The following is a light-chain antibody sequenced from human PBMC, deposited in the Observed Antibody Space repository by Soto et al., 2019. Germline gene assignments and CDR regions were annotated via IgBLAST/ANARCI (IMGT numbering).Light chain of an antibody. J-gene: IGLJ3*02. CDR2: LNSDGSH. CDR1: SGHNSYA. V-gene: IGLV4-69*01. CDR3: QTWSTDIRV. Sequence: QPVLTHPPSASASLGDSVKLTCTLSSGHNSYAIAWHQQQPEKGPRYLMKLNSDGSHSKGDGIPDRFSGSSSGAERYLTISSLQSEDEADYYCQTWSTDIRVFGGGTKVTVL.